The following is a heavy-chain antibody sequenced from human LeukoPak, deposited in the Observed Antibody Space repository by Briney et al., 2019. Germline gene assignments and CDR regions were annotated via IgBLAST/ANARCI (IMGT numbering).Heavy chain of an antibody. V-gene: IGHV1-69*04. D-gene: IGHD2-2*01. CDR3: ARAQYDIVVVPAALTYYYGMDV. CDR1: GGTFSSYA. CDR2: IIPILGIA. Sequence: SVKVSCKASGGTFSSYAISWVRQAPGQGLEWMGRIIPILGIANYAQHFQGRVTITADKSTSTAYMELSSLRSEDTAVYYCARAQYDIVVVPAALTYYYGMDVWGQGTTVTVSS. J-gene: IGHJ6*02.